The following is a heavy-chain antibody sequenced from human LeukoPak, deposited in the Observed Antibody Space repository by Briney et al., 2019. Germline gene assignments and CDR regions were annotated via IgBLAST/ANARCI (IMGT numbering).Heavy chain of an antibody. V-gene: IGHV3-23*01. D-gene: IGHD2-21*02. CDR1: GFTFSSYA. CDR2: ISGSGGST. Sequence: GGSLRLSCAASGFTFSSYAMSWVRQAPGKGLEWVSAISGSGGSTYYADSVKGRFTISRDNSKNTLYLQMNSLRAEDTAVYYCAKRRYCGGDCYLDLDYWGQGTLVTVSS. J-gene: IGHJ4*02. CDR3: AKRRYCGGDCYLDLDY.